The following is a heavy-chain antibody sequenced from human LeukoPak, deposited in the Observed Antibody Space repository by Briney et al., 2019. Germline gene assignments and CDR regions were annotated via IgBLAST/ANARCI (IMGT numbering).Heavy chain of an antibody. J-gene: IGHJ4*02. Sequence: PSETLSLTCTVSGGTISSYYWSWIRQPPGKGLEWVGYIYYSGSTTYNPSPKRRGTISVDTTKNQFSLKLSSVTAADTAVYYCARLASAAGPPFDYWGQGTLVTVSS. CDR1: GGTISSYY. CDR3: ARLASAAGPPFDY. V-gene: IGHV4-59*01. D-gene: IGHD6-13*01. CDR2: IYYSGST.